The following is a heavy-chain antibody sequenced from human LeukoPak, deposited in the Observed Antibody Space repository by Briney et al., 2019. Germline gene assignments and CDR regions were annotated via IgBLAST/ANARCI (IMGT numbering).Heavy chain of an antibody. V-gene: IGHV3-30*04. D-gene: IGHD6-19*01. CDR2: ISYDGSNK. J-gene: IGHJ4*02. CDR1: GFTFSSYA. Sequence: GGSLRLSCAASGFTFSSYAMHWVRQAPGKGLEWVAVISYDGSNKYYADSVKGRFTISRDNSKNTLYLQMNSLRAEDTAVYYCARGEYSSGWSETYFDCWRQATMVTDCS. CDR3: ARGEYSSGWSETYFDC.